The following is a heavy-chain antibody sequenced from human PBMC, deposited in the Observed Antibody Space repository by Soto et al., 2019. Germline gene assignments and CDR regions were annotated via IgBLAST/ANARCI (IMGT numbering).Heavy chain of an antibody. J-gene: IGHJ6*02. Sequence: GGSLRLSCAASGFTFSSYGMHWVRQAPGKGLEWVAVISYDGSNKYYADSVKGRFTISRDNSKNTLYLQMNSLRAEYTAVYYCAKVLAGYYYGMDVWGQGTAVTVSS. D-gene: IGHD2-15*01. CDR1: GFTFSSYG. CDR2: ISYDGSNK. V-gene: IGHV3-30*18. CDR3: AKVLAGYYYGMDV.